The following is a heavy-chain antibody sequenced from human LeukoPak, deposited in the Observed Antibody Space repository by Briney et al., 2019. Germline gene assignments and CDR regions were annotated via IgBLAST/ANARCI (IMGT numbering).Heavy chain of an antibody. J-gene: IGHJ4*02. Sequence: GGSLRLSCSASGFTFSRYAMHWVRQAPGKGLEYVSAITSNGGSTYYADSVKGRFTISRDNSKNTLYLQMSSLRAEDTAVYYCVKGITAMVPFSDYWGQGTLVTVSS. CDR1: GFTFSRYA. V-gene: IGHV3-64D*06. D-gene: IGHD5-18*01. CDR3: VKGITAMVPFSDY. CDR2: ITSNGGST.